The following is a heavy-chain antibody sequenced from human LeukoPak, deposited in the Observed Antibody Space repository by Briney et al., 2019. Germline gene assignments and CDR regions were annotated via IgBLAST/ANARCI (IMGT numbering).Heavy chain of an antibody. CDR3: ARGHLGLSP. Sequence: PSETLSLTCTASGGSISGYSWTWIRQPPGQGLEWIGYFHNSRTTSYNPSLTGRVIISVDTAMDQISPKLNSVTAADTAVYYCARGHLGLSPWGQGTLVTVSS. J-gene: IGHJ5*02. CDR1: GGSISGYS. V-gene: IGHV4-59*01. D-gene: IGHD3-10*01. CDR2: FHNSRTT.